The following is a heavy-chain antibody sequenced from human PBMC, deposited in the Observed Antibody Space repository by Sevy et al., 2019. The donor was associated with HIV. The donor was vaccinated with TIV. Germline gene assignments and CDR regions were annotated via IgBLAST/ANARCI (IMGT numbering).Heavy chain of an antibody. D-gene: IGHD2-15*01. CDR2: ITTDGTSI. CDR1: GFTFNDYY. J-gene: IGHJ4*02. CDR3: ARGNPVYCVGGSCYRALDY. Sequence: GGSLRLSCVVSGFTFNDYYMSWIRQAPGEGLEWVSHITTDGTSISYADSVKGRFTISRDNAKNSLYQQMNSLRAVDSAVYYCARGNPVYCVGGSCYRALDYWGRGTLVTVSS. V-gene: IGHV3-11*01.